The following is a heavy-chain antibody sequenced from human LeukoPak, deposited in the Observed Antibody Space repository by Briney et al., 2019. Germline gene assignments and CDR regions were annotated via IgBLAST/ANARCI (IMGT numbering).Heavy chain of an antibody. D-gene: IGHD4-17*01. CDR1: GFTFSSYD. V-gene: IGHV3-13*01. CDR2: IGTAGDT. J-gene: IGHJ3*02. CDR3: ARAPYGGAFDI. Sequence: GGSLRLSCAASGFTFSSYDMHWVRQATGKGLEWVSAIGTAGDTYYPGSVKGRFTISRENAKNSLYLQMNSLRAGDTAVYYCARAPYGGAFDIWGQGTMVTVSS.